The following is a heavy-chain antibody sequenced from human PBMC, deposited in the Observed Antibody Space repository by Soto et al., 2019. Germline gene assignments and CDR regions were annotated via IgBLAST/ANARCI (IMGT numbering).Heavy chain of an antibody. CDR1: GFSFSNYA. CDR2: ISGSGGST. V-gene: IGHV3-23*01. CDR3: AKDRLAVAGYYYYYGMDV. J-gene: IGHJ6*02. D-gene: IGHD6-19*01. Sequence: GGSLRLSCAASGFSFSNYAMNWVRQAPGKGLEWVSAISGSGGSTYYADSVKGRFTISRDNSKNTLYLQMNSLRAEDTAVYYCAKDRLAVAGYYYYYGMDVWGQGTTVTVSS.